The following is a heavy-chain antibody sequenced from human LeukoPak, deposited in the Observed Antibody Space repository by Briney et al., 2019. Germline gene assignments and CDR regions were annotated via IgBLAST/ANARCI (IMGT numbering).Heavy chain of an antibody. CDR1: GGTFSSYA. D-gene: IGHD2-21*01. CDR3: ARDTTSIAYCGGDCYSDAFDI. V-gene: IGHV1-69*13. CDR2: IIPIFGTA. J-gene: IGHJ3*02. Sequence: SVKVSCKASGGTFSSYANSWVRQAPGQGLEWMGGIIPIFGTANYAQKFQGRVTITADESTSTAYMELSSLRSEDTAVYYCARDTTSIAYCGGDCYSDAFDIWGQGTMVTVSS.